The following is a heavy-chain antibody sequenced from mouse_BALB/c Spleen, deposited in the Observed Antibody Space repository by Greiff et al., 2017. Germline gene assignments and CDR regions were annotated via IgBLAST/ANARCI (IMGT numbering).Heavy chain of an antibody. CDR2: ILPGSGST. CDR1: GYTFSSYW. V-gene: IGHV1-9*01. CDR3: ARRVRSGYFDV. J-gene: IGHJ1*01. Sequence: QVQLKQSGAELMKPGASVKISCKATGYTFSSYWIEWVKQRPGHGLEWIGEILPGSGSTNYNEKFKGKATFTADTSSNTAYMQLSSLTSEDSAVYYCARRVRSGYFDVWGAGTTVTVSS.